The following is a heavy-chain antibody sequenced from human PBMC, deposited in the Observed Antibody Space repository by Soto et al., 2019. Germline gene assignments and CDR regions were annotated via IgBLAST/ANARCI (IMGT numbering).Heavy chain of an antibody. D-gene: IGHD4-4*01. CDR3: ATARTPTESDF. CDR2: LNTYNGNT. CDR1: GYTFTNYG. Sequence: QIQLVQSEGEVKKPGASVKVSCKTSGYTFTNYGVIWVRQVPGQGLEWMGWLNTYNGNTKYAQKFQGRVTMTTDTSASTAYVALSSLRSDDTAVYCCATARTPTESDFWGQGTLVTVSS. J-gene: IGHJ4*02. V-gene: IGHV1-18*04.